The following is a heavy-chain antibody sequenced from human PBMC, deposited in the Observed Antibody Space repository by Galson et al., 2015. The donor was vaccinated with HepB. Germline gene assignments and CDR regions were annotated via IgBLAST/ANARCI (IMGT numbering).Heavy chain of an antibody. CDR2: IRYDGSNK. Sequence: SLRLSCAASGFTFSSYGMHWVRQAPGKGLEWVAFIRYDGSNKYYADSVKGRFTISRDNSKNTLYLQMNSLRAEDTAVYYCAKDREDYYDSSGYYYPAPSRFFDYWGQGTLVTVSS. D-gene: IGHD3-22*01. J-gene: IGHJ4*02. V-gene: IGHV3-30*02. CDR1: GFTFSSYG. CDR3: AKDREDYYDSSGYYYPAPSRFFDY.